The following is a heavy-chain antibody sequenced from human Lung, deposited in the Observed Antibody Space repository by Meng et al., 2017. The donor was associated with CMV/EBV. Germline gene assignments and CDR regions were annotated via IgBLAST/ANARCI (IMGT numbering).Heavy chain of an antibody. J-gene: IGHJ5*02. Sequence: KAYGYTFTSYGISWVRQAPGQGLEWMGWISAYNGNTNYAQKLQGRVTMTTDTSTSTAYMELRSLRSDDTAVYYCARVARGGYGNWFDPWGQGTLVTVSS. D-gene: IGHD2-15*01. V-gene: IGHV1-18*01. CDR3: ARVARGGYGNWFDP. CDR1: GYTFTSYG. CDR2: ISAYNGNT.